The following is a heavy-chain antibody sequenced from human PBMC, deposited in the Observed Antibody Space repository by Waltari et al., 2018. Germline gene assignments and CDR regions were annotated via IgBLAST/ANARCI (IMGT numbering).Heavy chain of an antibody. D-gene: IGHD2-2*01. CDR2: RNPNSGNT. J-gene: IGHJ4*02. Sequence: QVQLVQSGAEVKKPGASVKVSCKASGYTFTSYDINWVRQATGQGLEWMGWRNPNSGNTGYAQKFQGRVTMTRNTSISTAYMELSSLRSEDTAVYYCARGRRYCSSTSCQYYFDYWGQGTLVTVSS. CDR1: GYTFTSYD. V-gene: IGHV1-8*01. CDR3: ARGRRYCSSTSCQYYFDY.